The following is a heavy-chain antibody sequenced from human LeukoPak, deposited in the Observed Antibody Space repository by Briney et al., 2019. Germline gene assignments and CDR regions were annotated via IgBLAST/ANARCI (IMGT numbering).Heavy chain of an antibody. CDR3: ARWYSSGWAFDY. D-gene: IGHD6-19*01. CDR1: GGTISSYY. V-gene: IGHV4-59*08. J-gene: IGHJ4*02. CDR2: IHYSGST. Sequence: SETLSLTCTVSGGTISSYYWNWIRQPPGKGLEWIGYIHYSGSTKYDPSLKSRVTISVDTSKNQFSLKLSSVTAADTAVYYCARWYSSGWAFDYWGQGTLVTVSS.